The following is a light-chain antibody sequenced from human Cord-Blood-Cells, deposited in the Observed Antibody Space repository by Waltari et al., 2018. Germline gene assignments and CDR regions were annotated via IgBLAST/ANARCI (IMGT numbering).Light chain of an antibody. V-gene: IGKV1-39*01. CDR1: QSISSY. Sequence: IQMTQSPSSLSASVGFRVTITCRASQSISSYLNWYQQKPGKAPKLLIYAASSLQSGVPSRFSGSGSGTDFTLTISSLQPEDFAAYYCQQRNSTPYTFGQGTKLEIK. CDR3: QQRNSTPYT. CDR2: AAS. J-gene: IGKJ2*01.